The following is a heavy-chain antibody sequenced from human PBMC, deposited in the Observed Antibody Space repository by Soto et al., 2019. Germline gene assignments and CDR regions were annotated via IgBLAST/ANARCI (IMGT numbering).Heavy chain of an antibody. D-gene: IGHD3-22*01. CDR1: GYTFTSYA. J-gene: IGHJ6*02. Sequence: ASVKVSCKASGYTFTSYAMHWVRQAPGQRLEWMERINAGNGNTKYSQMFQGRVTITRDTSASTAYMELSSLRSEDTAVYYCASSYYYDSSGYSSLYYYYGMDVWGQGTTVTVSS. CDR2: INAGNGNT. CDR3: ASSYYYDSSGYSSLYYYYGMDV. V-gene: IGHV1-3*01.